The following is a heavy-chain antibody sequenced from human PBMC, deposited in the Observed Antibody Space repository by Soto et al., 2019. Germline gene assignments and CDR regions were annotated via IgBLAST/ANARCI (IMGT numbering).Heavy chain of an antibody. CDR1: GFPFSRYA. Sequence: GGSLRLSCAASGFPFSRYAMHWVRQAPGKGLEWVAVISYDGSNKYYADSVKGRFTISRDNSKNTLYLQMNRLRAEDTAVYYFQGHPPYNYNGMEVWGQGTTSTNS. V-gene: IGHV3-30-3*01. CDR3: QGHPPYNYNGMEV. J-gene: IGHJ6*02. CDR2: ISYDGSNK.